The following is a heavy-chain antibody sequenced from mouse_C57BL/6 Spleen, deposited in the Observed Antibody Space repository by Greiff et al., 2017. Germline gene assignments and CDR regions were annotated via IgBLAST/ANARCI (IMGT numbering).Heavy chain of an antibody. CDR3: ARSTTVVAPFAY. V-gene: IGHV1-82*01. J-gene: IGHJ3*01. Sequence: QVQLQQSGPELVKPGASVKISCKASGYAFSSSWMNWVKQRPGKGLEWIGRIYPGDGDPNYNGKFKGKATLTADKSSSTAYMQLSSLTSEDSAVYFCARSTTVVAPFAYWGQGTLVTVSA. CDR1: GYAFSSSW. CDR2: IYPGDGDP. D-gene: IGHD1-1*01.